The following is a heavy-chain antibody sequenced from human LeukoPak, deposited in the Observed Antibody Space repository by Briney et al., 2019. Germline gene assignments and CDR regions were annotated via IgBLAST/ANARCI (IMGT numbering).Heavy chain of an antibody. CDR2: INHGGSA. D-gene: IGHD6-13*01. CDR3: AREVVAAPGTVDY. J-gene: IGHJ4*01. Sequence: SETLSLTCAVYGGSFSGYYWTWIRQPPGKGLEWIGEINHGGSANYNPSLKSRVTISIDTSKTQFSLKLNSVTAADTAVYYCAREVVAAPGTVDYWGQGTLVTVSS. CDR1: GGSFSGYY. V-gene: IGHV4-34*01.